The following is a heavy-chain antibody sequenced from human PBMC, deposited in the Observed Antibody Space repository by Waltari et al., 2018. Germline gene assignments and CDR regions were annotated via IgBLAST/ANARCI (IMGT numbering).Heavy chain of an antibody. CDR1: GGSISSSN. CDR2: ISWDGCSK. Sequence: VQLQESGPGLVKPSGTLSLTCAVSGGSISSSNWWSWVRQPPGKGLEWVSLISWDGCSKYYADSVKGRFTISRDNSKNSLYLQMNSLRTEDTALYYCAKASSWGNYYFDYWGQGTLVTVSS. J-gene: IGHJ4*02. D-gene: IGHD6-13*01. V-gene: IGHV3-43*02. CDR3: AKASSWGNYYFDY.